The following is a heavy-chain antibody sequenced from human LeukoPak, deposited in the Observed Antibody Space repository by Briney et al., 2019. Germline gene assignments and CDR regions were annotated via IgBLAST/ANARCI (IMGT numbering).Heavy chain of an antibody. CDR1: GYTFTSYG. CDR2: ISAYNGNT. D-gene: IGHD3-10*01. Sequence: GASVKVSCKASGYTFTSYGISWVRQAPGQGLEWMGWISAYNGNTNYAQKLQGRVTMTTDTSTSTAYMELRSLRSDDTAVYYCARYRVTMVRGVIDSVPAEFNPWGQGTLVTVSS. J-gene: IGHJ5*02. CDR3: ARYRVTMVRGVIDSVPAEFNP. V-gene: IGHV1-18*01.